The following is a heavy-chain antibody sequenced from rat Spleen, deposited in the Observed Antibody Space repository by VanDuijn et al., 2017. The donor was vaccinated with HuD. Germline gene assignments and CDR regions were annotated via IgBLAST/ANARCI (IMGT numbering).Heavy chain of an antibody. CDR1: GFTFNNYW. V-gene: IGHV5-31*01. Sequence: EVQLVESGGGLVQPGRSLKLSCVASGFTFNNYWMTWIRQAPGKGLEWVASISYGDSSGHSNTYYRDSVKGRFTISRDNAKSTLYLQMDSLRSEDTATYYCARHGDVMDAWGQGASVTVSS. CDR3: ARHGDVMDA. J-gene: IGHJ4*01. CDR2: ISYGDSSGHSNT. D-gene: IGHD4-2*01.